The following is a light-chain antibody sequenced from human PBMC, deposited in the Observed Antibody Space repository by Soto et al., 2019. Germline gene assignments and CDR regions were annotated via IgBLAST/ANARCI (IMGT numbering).Light chain of an antibody. CDR3: QQYNNRPPIT. CDR2: DAS. J-gene: IGKJ5*01. Sequence: DIVMTQSPATMSVYPGEGATLTCRASQSVGTKIAWYQQKPGQAPRLLIYDASTRATGVPPRFGGSGSGTDFTLTISSLQSEDFALYSCQQYNNRPPITFGQGTRLGI. V-gene: IGKV3-15*01. CDR1: QSVGTK.